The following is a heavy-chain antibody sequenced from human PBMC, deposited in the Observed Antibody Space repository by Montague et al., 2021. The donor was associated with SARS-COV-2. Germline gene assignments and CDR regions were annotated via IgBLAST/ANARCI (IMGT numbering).Heavy chain of an antibody. D-gene: IGHD6-19*01. CDR1: SSPFLPYY. Sequence: SETLSLTCAVNSSPFLPYYWSRIRQPPGGGLEWIGEVNPSGNAFYNSSLNSRVTISVSTSSSQFSLRLTSVTAADTAVYYCARETYTSGWFQQFDYWGQGTLVTVSS. CDR3: ARETYTSGWFQQFDY. V-gene: IGHV4-34*01. CDR2: VNPSGNA. J-gene: IGHJ4*02.